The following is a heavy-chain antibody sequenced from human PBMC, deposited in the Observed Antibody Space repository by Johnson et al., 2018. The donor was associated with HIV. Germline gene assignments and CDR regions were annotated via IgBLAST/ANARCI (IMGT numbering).Heavy chain of an antibody. D-gene: IGHD3-10*01. CDR1: GFTFSPYW. Sequence: VHLVESGGGLVQSGRSLRLSCAASGFTFSPYWVHWVRQAPGQGLVWVSRIVSDVSSAIYTDSVTGRFTISRDNTKNTVYLQMNSLRAEDTAVYYCTTGVFHAFDMWGQGTMVTVSS. CDR3: TTGVFHAFDM. J-gene: IGHJ3*02. V-gene: IGHV3-74*02. CDR2: IVSDVSSA.